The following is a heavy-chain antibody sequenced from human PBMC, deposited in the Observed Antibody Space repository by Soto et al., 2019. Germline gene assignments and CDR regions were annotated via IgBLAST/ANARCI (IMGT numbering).Heavy chain of an antibody. D-gene: IGHD2-21*01. CDR1: DYTFPNFG. Sequence: QVQLVQSGAEVKTPGASVKVSCKASDYTFPNFGVSWVRQAPGQGLEWMGWVSGDNGHTKYAQNFQGRLTMTTDTATSTAYMALRSLTSADTAVYYWARTIPVLFYPHSFDYGAQGSLVPFSS. CDR3: ARTIPVLFYPHSFDY. V-gene: IGHV1-18*01. CDR2: VSGDNGHT. J-gene: IGHJ4*02.